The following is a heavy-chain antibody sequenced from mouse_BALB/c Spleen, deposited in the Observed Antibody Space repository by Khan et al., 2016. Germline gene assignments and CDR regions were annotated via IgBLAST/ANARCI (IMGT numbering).Heavy chain of an antibody. CDR3: SRSRQLDLYYAMDY. D-gene: IGHD6-1*01. Sequence: QIQLVQSGPELKKPGETVKISCKASGYLFTNYGMNWVKQAPGKGLKWMGWIANYTAEPTYADDFKGRFAFSLETSASTAYLQINNLKNEDMATYFCSRSRQLDLYYAMDYWGQGASVIVSS. J-gene: IGHJ4*01. V-gene: IGHV9-1*02. CDR1: GYLFTNYG. CDR2: IANYTAEP.